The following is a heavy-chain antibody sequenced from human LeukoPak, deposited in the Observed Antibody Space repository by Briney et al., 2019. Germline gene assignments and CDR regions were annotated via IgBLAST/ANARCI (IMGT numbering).Heavy chain of an antibody. J-gene: IGHJ4*02. V-gene: IGHV4-59*01. CDR2: IYYSGST. CDR3: AGALGDYVDY. D-gene: IGHD4-17*01. Sequence: SETLSLTCTVSGGSISSYYWSWIRQPPGKGLEWIGYIYYSGSTNYNPSLKSRVTISVDTSKNQFSLKLSSVTAADTAVYYCAGALGDYVDYWGQGTLVTVSS. CDR1: GGSISSYY.